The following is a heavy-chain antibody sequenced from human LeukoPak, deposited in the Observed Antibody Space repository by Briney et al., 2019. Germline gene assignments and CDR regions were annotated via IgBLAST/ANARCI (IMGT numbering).Heavy chain of an antibody. D-gene: IGHD2-15*01. CDR3: ARVQGYCSGGSCQGVKGGYDY. CDR2: ISYDGSNK. CDR1: GFTFSSYA. J-gene: IGHJ4*02. Sequence: GGSLRLSCAASGFTFSSYAMHWVRQAPGKGLEWVAVISYDGSNKHYADSVKGRFTISRDNSKNTLYLQMNSLRAEVTAVYYCARVQGYCSGGSCQGVKGGYDYWGQGTLVTVSS. V-gene: IGHV3-30-3*01.